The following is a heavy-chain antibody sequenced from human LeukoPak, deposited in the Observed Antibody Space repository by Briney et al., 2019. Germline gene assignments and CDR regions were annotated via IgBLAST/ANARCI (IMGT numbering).Heavy chain of an antibody. CDR3: ARVTEAGYFDY. Sequence: PGGSLRLSCAASGFTFSSYAMHWVRQAPGKGLEWVSVTYSGGSTYYADSVRGRFTISRGNSKNTLYLQMNSLRAEDTAVYYCARVTEAGYFDYWGQGTLVTVSS. J-gene: IGHJ4*02. CDR2: TYSGGST. CDR1: GFTFSSYA. V-gene: IGHV3-66*01. D-gene: IGHD6-19*01.